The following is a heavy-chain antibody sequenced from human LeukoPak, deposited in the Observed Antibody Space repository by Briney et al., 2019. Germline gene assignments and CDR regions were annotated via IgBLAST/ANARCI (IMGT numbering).Heavy chain of an antibody. J-gene: IGHJ4*02. CDR2: INPNSGGT. CDR3: ARGFPGYSYGMGFDY. D-gene: IGHD5-18*01. V-gene: IGHV1-2*02. CDR1: GYTFTGYY. Sequence: GASVNVSCKASGYTFTGYYMHWVRQAPGQGLEWMGWINPNSGGTNYAQKFQGRVTMTRDTSISTAYMELSRLRSDDTAVYYCARGFPGYSYGMGFDYWGQGTLVTVSS.